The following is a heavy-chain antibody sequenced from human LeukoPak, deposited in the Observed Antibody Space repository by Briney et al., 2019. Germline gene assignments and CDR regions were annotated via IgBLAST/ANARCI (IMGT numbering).Heavy chain of an antibody. D-gene: IGHD3-16*02. Sequence: PGGSLRLSCAASGFTFSSYSMNWVRQAPGKGLEWVSSISSSSSYIYYADSVKGRFTISRDNAKNSLYLQMNSLRAEDTAVYYCARVLRQYDYVWGSYRNDAFDIWGQGTMVTVSS. V-gene: IGHV3-21*01. J-gene: IGHJ3*02. CDR1: GFTFSSYS. CDR3: ARVLRQYDYVWGSYRNDAFDI. CDR2: ISSSSSYI.